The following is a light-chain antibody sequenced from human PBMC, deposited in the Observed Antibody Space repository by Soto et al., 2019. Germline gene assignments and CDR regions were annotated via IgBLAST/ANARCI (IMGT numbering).Light chain of an antibody. CDR2: DVS. J-gene: IGLJ2*01. CDR1: SSDVGGYNY. Sequence: QSVLTQPASVSGSPGQSNTISCTGTSSDVGGYNYVSWYQQHPGKAPKLMIYDVSNRPSGVSNRFSGSKSGNTASLTISGLQAEDEADYYCSSYTSSSTSVIFGGGTKVTVL. CDR3: SSYTSSSTSVI. V-gene: IGLV2-14*01.